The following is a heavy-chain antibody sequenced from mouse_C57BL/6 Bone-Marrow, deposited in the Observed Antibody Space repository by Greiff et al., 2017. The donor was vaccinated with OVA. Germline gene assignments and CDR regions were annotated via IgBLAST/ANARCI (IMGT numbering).Heavy chain of an antibody. J-gene: IGHJ3*01. D-gene: IGHD2-5*01. CDR2: IWSGGST. CDR1: GFSLTSYG. V-gene: IGHV2-2*01. Sequence: QVQLQQSGPGLVQPSQSLSITCTVSGFSLTSYGVHWVRQSPGKGLEWLGVIWSGGSTDYNAAFISRLSISKDNSKSQVFFKMNSLQADDTAIYYCARKGNYSNYAWFAYWGQGTLVTVSA. CDR3: ARKGNYSNYAWFAY.